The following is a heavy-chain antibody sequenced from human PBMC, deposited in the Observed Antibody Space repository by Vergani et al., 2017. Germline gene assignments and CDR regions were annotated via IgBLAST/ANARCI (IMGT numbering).Heavy chain of an antibody. J-gene: IGHJ6*03. D-gene: IGHD3-10*01. CDR2: INHSGST. CDR3: ARAKYYYGSGSLRRGARYYMDV. V-gene: IGHV4-34*01. CDR1: GGSFSGYY. Sequence: QVQLQQWGAGLLKPSETLSLTCAVYGGSFSGYYWSWIRQPPGTGLEWIGEINHSGSTNYNPSLKSRVTISVDTSKNQFSLKLSSVTAADTAVYYCARAKYYYGSGSLRRGARYYMDVWGKGTTVTVSS.